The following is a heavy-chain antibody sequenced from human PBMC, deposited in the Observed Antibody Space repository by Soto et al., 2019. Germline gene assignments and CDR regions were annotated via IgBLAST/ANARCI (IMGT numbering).Heavy chain of an antibody. V-gene: IGHV4-59*01. D-gene: IGHD5-18*01. CDR3: AKDSGYNYGYFRWFDP. CDR1: GGSIINYY. CDR2: IFYSGST. Sequence: SVPLSHPCTVAGGSIINYYWSWIRKHPGRGLEWIGHIFYSGSTNYNPALKSRVTISVDTSKSQFSLKLSSVTAADTAVYYCAKDSGYNYGYFRWFDPWGKGTLVTVSS. J-gene: IGHJ5*02.